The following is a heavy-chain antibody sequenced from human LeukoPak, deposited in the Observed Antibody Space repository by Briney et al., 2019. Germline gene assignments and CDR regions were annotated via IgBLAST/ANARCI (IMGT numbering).Heavy chain of an antibody. J-gene: IGHJ5*02. CDR1: GYTFTGYY. V-gene: IGHV1-2*02. Sequence: GASVKVSCKASGYTFTGYYMHWVRQAPGQGLEWMGWINPNSGGTNYAQKFQGRVTMTRDTSISTAYMELSRLRSDDTAVYYCARGLTRDIVVVPAAGEDWFDPWGQGTLVTVSS. D-gene: IGHD2-2*01. CDR3: ARGLTRDIVVVPAAGEDWFDP. CDR2: INPNSGGT.